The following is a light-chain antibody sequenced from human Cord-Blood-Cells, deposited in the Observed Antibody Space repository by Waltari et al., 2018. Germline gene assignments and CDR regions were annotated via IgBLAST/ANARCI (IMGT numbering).Light chain of an antibody. CDR3: SSYAGSNTYVV. Sequence: QSALTQPPSASGSPGQSVTISCTGTRSDVGGYTYVSWYQQHPGKAPKLMIYEVSKRPSGVPDRFSGSKSGNTASLTVSGLQAEDEADYYCSSYAGSNTYVVFGGGTKLTVL. CDR1: RSDVGGYTY. J-gene: IGLJ2*01. CDR2: EVS. V-gene: IGLV2-8*01.